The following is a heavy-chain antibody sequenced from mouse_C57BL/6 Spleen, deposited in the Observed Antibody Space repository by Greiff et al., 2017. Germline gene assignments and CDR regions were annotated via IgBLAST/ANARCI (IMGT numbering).Heavy chain of an antibody. CDR1: GYTFTSYW. Sequence: QVQLKQPGAELVRPGSSVKLSCKASGYTFTSYWMDWVKQRPGQGLEWIGNIYPSDSETHYNQKFKDKATLTVDKSSSTAYMQLSSLTSEDSAVYYCARRVDYFDYWGQGTTLTVAS. CDR3: ARRVDYFDY. CDR2: IYPSDSET. J-gene: IGHJ2*01. V-gene: IGHV1-61*01.